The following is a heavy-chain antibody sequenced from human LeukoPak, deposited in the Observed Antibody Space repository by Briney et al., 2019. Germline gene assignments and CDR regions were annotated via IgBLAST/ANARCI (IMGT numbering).Heavy chain of an antibody. CDR3: ARDLDGSGSYHKNPQDYYYYYYMDV. CDR2: IYTSGST. CDR1: GGSISSGSYY. D-gene: IGHD3-10*01. J-gene: IGHJ6*03. V-gene: IGHV4-61*02. Sequence: PSETLSLTCTVSGGSISSGSYYWSWIRQPAGKGLEWIGRIYTSGSTNYNPSLKSRVTISVDRSKNQFSLKLSSVTAADTAVYYCARDLDGSGSYHKNPQDYYYYYYMDVWGKGTTVTVSS.